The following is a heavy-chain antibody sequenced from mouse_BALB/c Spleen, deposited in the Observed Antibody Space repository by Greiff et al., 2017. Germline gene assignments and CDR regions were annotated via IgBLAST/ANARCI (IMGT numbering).Heavy chain of an antibody. Sequence: EVQVVESGGGLVKPGGSLKLSCAASGFTFSSYDMSWVRQTPEKRLEWVAYISSGGGSTYYPDTVKGRFTISRDNAKNTLYLQMSSLKSEDTAMYYCARHDCYYAYDMDYWGQGTTVTVSS. CDR1: GFTFSSYD. CDR3: ARHDCYYAYDMDY. D-gene: IGHD2-3*01. J-gene: IGHJ4*01. CDR2: ISSGGGST. V-gene: IGHV5-12-1*01.